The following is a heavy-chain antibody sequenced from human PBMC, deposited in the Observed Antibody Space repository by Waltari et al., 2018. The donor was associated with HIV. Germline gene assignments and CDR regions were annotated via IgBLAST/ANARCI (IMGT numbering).Heavy chain of an antibody. CDR1: GGSISSGSYY. J-gene: IGHJ3*02. CDR2: IYTSGST. CDR3: ARDVIFGVVRGAFDI. V-gene: IGHV4-61*02. Sequence: QVQLQESGPGLVKPSQTLSLTCTVSGGSISSGSYYWSWIRQPAGKGLEWIGRIYTSGSTNSNPSLKSRVTISVDTSKNQFSLRLSSVTAADTAVYYCARDVIFGVVRGAFDIWGQGTMVTVSS. D-gene: IGHD3-3*01.